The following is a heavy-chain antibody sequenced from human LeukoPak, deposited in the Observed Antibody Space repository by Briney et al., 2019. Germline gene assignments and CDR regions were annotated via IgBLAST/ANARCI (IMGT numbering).Heavy chain of an antibody. CDR3: ARGNYGRSGFDY. V-gene: IGHV3-53*04. J-gene: IGHJ4*02. Sequence: GGSLRLSCAASGFTVSSNYMSWVRQAPGKGLEWVSIIYPGDSTFYADSVKGRFSISRHNSKNTLYLQISSLRTEDTAIYYCARGNYGRSGFDYWGQGTLVTVSS. CDR2: IYPGDST. CDR1: GFTVSSNY. D-gene: IGHD3-10*01.